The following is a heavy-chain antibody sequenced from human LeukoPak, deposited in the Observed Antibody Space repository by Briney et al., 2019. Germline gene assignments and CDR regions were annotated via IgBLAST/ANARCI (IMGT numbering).Heavy chain of an antibody. CDR3: ARVRTRPHLYYFDY. V-gene: IGHV4-30-2*01. CDR1: GGSISSGGYY. Sequence: PSETLSLTCTVSGGSISSGGYYWSWIRQPPGKGLEWIGYIYHSGSTYYNPSLKSRVTISVDRSKNQFSLKLSSVTAADTAVYYCARVRTRPHLYYFDYWGQGTLVTVSS. CDR2: IYHSGST. D-gene: IGHD1/OR15-1a*01. J-gene: IGHJ4*02.